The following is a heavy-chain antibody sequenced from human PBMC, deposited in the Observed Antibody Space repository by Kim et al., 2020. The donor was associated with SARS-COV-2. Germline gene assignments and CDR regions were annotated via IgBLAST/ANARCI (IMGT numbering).Heavy chain of an antibody. J-gene: IGHJ4*02. Sequence: GGSLRLSCAASGFTFSNAWMSWVRQAPGKGLEWVGRIKSKTDGGTTDYAAPVKGRFTISRDDSKNTLYLQMNSLKTEDTAVYYCTGGYVLLWFGELSTQDYWGQGTLVTVSS. CDR2: IKSKTDGGTT. CDR1: GFTFSNAW. D-gene: IGHD3-10*01. V-gene: IGHV3-15*01. CDR3: TGGYVLLWFGELSTQDY.